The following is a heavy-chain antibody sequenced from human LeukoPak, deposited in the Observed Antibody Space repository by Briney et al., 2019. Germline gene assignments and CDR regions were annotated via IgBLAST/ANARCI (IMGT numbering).Heavy chain of an antibody. J-gene: IGHJ4*02. Sequence: SETLSLTCTVSGGSISSSSYYWGWIRQSPGKGLEWIGYIHTSGSANYNPSLKSRLTMSVDTSKNQFSLKLTSVTAADTAMYYCARVTEWNDFDYWGQGTLVTVSS. D-gene: IGHD1-1*01. CDR2: IHTSGSA. CDR3: ARVTEWNDFDY. CDR1: GGSISSSSYY. V-gene: IGHV4-61*05.